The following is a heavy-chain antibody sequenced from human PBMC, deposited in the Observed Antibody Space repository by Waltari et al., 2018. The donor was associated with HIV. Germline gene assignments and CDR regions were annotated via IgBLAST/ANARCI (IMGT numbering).Heavy chain of an antibody. CDR2: INPNSGGT. J-gene: IGHJ4*02. CDR3: ARDGYYDILTGYYAY. V-gene: IGHV1-2*02. CDR1: GYTFTGYY. Sequence: QVQLVQSGAEVKKPGASVKVSCKASGYTFTGYYMHWVRQAPGQGLEWMGWINPNSGGTNYAQKFQGRVTMTRDTSISTAYMELSRLRSDDTAVYYCARDGYYDILTGYYAYWGQGTLVTVSS. D-gene: IGHD3-9*01.